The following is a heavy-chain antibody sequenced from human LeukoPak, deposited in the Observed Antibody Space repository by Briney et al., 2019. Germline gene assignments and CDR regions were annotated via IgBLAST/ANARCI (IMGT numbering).Heavy chain of an antibody. CDR1: GFTFSSYG. Sequence: GGSLRLSCAASGFTFSSYGMHWVRQAPGKGLEWVAVISYDGGNKYYADSVKGRFTISRDNSKNTLYLQMNSLRAEDTAVYYCAREILVAGAYYYYGMDVWGQGTTVTVSS. J-gene: IGHJ6*02. D-gene: IGHD6-19*01. V-gene: IGHV3-30*03. CDR2: ISYDGGNK. CDR3: AREILVAGAYYYYGMDV.